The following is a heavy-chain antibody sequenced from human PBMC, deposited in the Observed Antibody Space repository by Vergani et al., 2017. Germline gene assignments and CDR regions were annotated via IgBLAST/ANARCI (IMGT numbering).Heavy chain of an antibody. CDR2: IYHSGST. CDR1: GGSISSGGYS. V-gene: IGHV4-30-2*01. J-gene: IGHJ2*01. Sequence: QLQLQESGPGLVKPSETLSLTCAVSGGSISSGGYSWSWIRQPPGKGLEWIGYIYHSGSTYYNPSLKSRVTISVDRAKNQFSLKLSCVTAADTAVYYCARQAPGYCSSTSCCRGGYFDLWGRGTLVTVSS. D-gene: IGHD2-2*01. CDR3: ARQAPGYCSSTSCCRGGYFDL.